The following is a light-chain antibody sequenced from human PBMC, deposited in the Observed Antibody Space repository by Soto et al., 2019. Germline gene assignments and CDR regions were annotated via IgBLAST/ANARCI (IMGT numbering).Light chain of an antibody. J-gene: IGKJ2*01. CDR1: QSISSW. CDR3: QHSNGYPYT. Sequence: DIQMTQSPSTLSASVGDRVSITCRASQSISSWLAWYQQDPGKAPKLLIYKASSLESGVPSRFSGSGSGTEFTLTISSLQPDDFATYYCQHSNGYPYTFGQGTKLEIK. CDR2: KAS. V-gene: IGKV1-5*03.